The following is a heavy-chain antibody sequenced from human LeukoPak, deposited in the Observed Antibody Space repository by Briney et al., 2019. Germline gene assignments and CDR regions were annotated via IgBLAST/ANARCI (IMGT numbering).Heavy chain of an antibody. J-gene: IGHJ6*03. Sequence: ASETLSLTCAVYGGSFSGYYWTWIRQTPEKGLEWIGEMNPSGGTNSNPSLKSRVTISVDTSKNQFSLELSSVTAADTAVYYCARGRQDVTMIVVVMTAVSYYLDVWGKGTTVTVS. V-gene: IGHV4-34*01. CDR1: GGSFSGYY. CDR2: MNPSGGT. D-gene: IGHD3-22*01. CDR3: ARGRQDVTMIVVVMTAVSYYLDV.